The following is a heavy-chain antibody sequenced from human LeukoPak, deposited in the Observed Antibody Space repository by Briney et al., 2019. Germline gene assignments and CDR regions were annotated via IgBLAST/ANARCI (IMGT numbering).Heavy chain of an antibody. D-gene: IGHD5-18*01. J-gene: IGHJ4*02. CDR3: ARPRGYSSGHWDY. CDR1: GGSNRSSAYY. CDR2: IYYSGIT. Sequence: TSETLSLTCTVSGGSNRSSAYYWGWIRQPPGKGLEWIATIYYSGITYYTPSLKSRVIISVDTSKNHSSLKLNSVTAADTAVYYCARPRGYSSGHWDYWGQGTLVTVSS. V-gene: IGHV4-39*02.